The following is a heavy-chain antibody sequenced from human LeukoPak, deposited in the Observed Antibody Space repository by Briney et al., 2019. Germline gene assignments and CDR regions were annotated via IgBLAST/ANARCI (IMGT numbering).Heavy chain of an antibody. J-gene: IGHJ5*02. CDR2: FDPEDGET. CDR3: ASILIAAAEWWFDP. V-gene: IGHV1-24*01. CDR1: GYTLTELS. Sequence: GASVKVSCKVSGYTLTELSMHWVRQAPGKGVEWMGGFDPEDGETIYAQKFQGRVTMTEDTSTDTAYMELSSLRSEDTAVYYCASILIAAAEWWFDPWGQGTLVTVSS. D-gene: IGHD6-13*01.